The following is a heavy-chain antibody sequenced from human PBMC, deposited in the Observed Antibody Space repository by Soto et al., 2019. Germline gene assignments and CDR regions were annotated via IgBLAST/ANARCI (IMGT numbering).Heavy chain of an antibody. CDR2: IYYTGST. CDR1: GGSINNHY. V-gene: IGHV4-59*11. CDR3: ARANWYSEY. Sequence: SETLSLTCTVYGGSINNHYWSWIRQLPGKGLEWIGYIYYTGSTNYNPSLKSRVTMSVDTSKNQFSLNLTSLTAADTAIYYRARANWYSEYWGQGTLVTVSS. J-gene: IGHJ4*02. D-gene: IGHD7-27*01.